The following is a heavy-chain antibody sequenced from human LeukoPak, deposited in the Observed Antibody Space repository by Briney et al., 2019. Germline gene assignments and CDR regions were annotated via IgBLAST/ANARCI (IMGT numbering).Heavy chain of an antibody. CDR1: GGSFSGYY. CDR3: ARLGTRTNLNIGIDP. CDR2: INHSGST. Sequence: SETLSLTCAVYGGSFSGYYWSWIRQPPGKGLEWIGEINHSGSTNYNPSLKSRVTISVDTSKNQFSLKLSSVTAADTAVYYCARLGTRTNLNIGIDPWGQGTLVTVSS. J-gene: IGHJ5*02. V-gene: IGHV4-34*01. D-gene: IGHD2/OR15-2a*01.